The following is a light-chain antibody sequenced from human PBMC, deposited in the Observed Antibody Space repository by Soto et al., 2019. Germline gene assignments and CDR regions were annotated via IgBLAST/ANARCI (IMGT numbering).Light chain of an antibody. CDR1: QSVSSY. CDR2: AAS. Sequence: DIQMTQSPSSLSASVGDRISITCRASQSVSSYLNWYQQKPGKAPRLLIYAASHLQTGVPSRFRGTGSATHFTLTISSLQPEDFANYYCPQSYRAVTFGQGTRLEIK. CDR3: PQSYRAVT. J-gene: IGKJ5*01. V-gene: IGKV1-39*01.